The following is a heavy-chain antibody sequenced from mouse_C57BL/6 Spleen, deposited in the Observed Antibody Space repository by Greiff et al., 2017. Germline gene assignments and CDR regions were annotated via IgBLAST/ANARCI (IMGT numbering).Heavy chain of an antibody. D-gene: IGHD2-4*01. Sequence: EVMLVESGGGLVKPGGSLKLSCAASGFTFSSYTMSWVRQTPEKRLEWVATISGGGGNTYYPDSVKGRFTISRDNAKNTLYLQMSSLRSEDTALYYCARYDYLYYFDYWGQGTTLTVSS. CDR3: ARYDYLYYFDY. V-gene: IGHV5-9*01. CDR2: ISGGGGNT. J-gene: IGHJ2*01. CDR1: GFTFSSYT.